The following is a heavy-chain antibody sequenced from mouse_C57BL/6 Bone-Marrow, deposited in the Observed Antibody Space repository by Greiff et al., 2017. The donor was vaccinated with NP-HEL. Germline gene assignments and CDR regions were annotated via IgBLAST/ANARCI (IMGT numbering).Heavy chain of an antibody. D-gene: IGHD2-4*01. CDR1: GFTFSSYA. J-gene: IGHJ2*01. CDR2: ISDGGSYT. V-gene: IGHV5-4*01. CDR3: ARDYDYDC. Sequence: EVKLVESGGGLVKPGGSLKLSCAASGFTFSSYAMSWVRQTPEKRLEWVATISDGGSYTYYPDNVKGRFTISRDNAKNNLYLQMSHLKSEDTAMYYCARDYDYDCWGQGTTLTVSS.